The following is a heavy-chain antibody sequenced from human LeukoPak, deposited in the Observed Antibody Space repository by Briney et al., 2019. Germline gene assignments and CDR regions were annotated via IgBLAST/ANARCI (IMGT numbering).Heavy chain of an antibody. D-gene: IGHD4-17*01. Sequence: SETLSLTCTVSGGSISSGGYYWSWLRQHPGTGLEWIGYIHYSGSTYYNPSLKSRVTISVDTSKNQFSLKLSSVTAADTAVYYCARDGIDGDYDWGQGTLVTVSS. J-gene: IGHJ4*02. CDR2: IHYSGST. V-gene: IGHV4-31*03. CDR3: ARDGIDGDYD. CDR1: GGSISSGGYY.